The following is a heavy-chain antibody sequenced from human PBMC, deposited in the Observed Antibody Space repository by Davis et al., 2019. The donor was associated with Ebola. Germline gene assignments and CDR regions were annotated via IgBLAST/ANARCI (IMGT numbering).Heavy chain of an antibody. J-gene: IGHJ6*02. CDR3: TRGLCSGGRCDYYYGMDV. CDR1: GFTFSSYA. Sequence: GESLKISCAASGFTFSSYAMSWVRQAPGKGLEWVSAISGSGGSTYYADSVKGRFTISRDNAKSTLYLQMNSLSAEDTAVYYCTRGLCSGGRCDYYYGMDVWGQGTTVTVSS. V-gene: IGHV3-23*01. CDR2: ISGSGGST. D-gene: IGHD2-15*01.